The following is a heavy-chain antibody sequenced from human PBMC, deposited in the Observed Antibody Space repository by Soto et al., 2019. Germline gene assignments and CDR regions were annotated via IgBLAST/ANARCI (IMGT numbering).Heavy chain of an antibody. CDR1: GGTFSSYT. J-gene: IGHJ6*03. V-gene: IGHV1-69*02. CDR2: IIPILGIA. CDR3: ASSTYPPPAYGDYLGSYMDV. D-gene: IGHD4-17*01. Sequence: SVKVSCKASGGTFSSYTISWVRQAPGQGLEWMGRIIPILGIANYAQKFQGRVTITADKSTSTAYMELSSLRSEDTAVYYCASSTYPPPAYGDYLGSYMDVWGKGTTVTVSS.